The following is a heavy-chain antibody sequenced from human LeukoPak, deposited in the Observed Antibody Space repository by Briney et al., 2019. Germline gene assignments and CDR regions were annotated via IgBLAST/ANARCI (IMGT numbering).Heavy chain of an antibody. J-gene: IGHJ4*02. Sequence: GGPLRLSCVPSEFTFSRYWMSWARQAPGGGLEWVANIKQNGREIYYVDSVKGRFTISRDNAKKPLYLQMNSLRAEDTAVYDCARSYSKFDYWGQGTLVTVSS. V-gene: IGHV3-7*01. CDR1: EFTFSRYW. D-gene: IGHD6-13*01. CDR2: IKQNGREI. CDR3: ARSYSKFDY.